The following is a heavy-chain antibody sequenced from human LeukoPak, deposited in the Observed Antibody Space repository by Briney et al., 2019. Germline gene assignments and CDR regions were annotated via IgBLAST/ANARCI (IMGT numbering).Heavy chain of an antibody. CDR3: ARWDYYDSSGYYYFDY. J-gene: IGHJ4*02. CDR2: ISGSGGST. CDR1: GFTFSSYA. Sequence: GGSLRLSCAASGFTFSSYAMSWVRQAPGKGLEWVSAISGSGGSTYYADSVKGRFTISRDNSKNTLYLQMNSLRAEDTAVYYCARWDYYDSSGYYYFDYWGQGTLVTVSS. D-gene: IGHD3-22*01. V-gene: IGHV3-23*01.